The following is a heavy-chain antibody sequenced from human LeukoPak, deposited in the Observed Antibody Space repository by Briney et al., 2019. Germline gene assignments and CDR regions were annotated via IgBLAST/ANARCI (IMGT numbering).Heavy chain of an antibody. D-gene: IGHD3-22*01. V-gene: IGHV1-3*01. CDR2: INAGNGNT. CDR1: GYTFTSYA. Sequence: APVKVSCKASGYTFTSYAMHWVRQAPGQRLEWMGWINAGNGNTKYSQKFQGRVTITRDTSAGTAYMELSSLRSEDTAVYYCARVLSSGYYYGLNFDYWGQGTLVTVSS. CDR3: ARVLSSGYYYGLNFDY. J-gene: IGHJ4*02.